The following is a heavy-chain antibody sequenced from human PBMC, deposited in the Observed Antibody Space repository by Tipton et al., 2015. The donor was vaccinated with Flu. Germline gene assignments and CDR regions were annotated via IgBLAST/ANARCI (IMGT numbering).Heavy chain of an antibody. J-gene: IGHJ5*02. D-gene: IGHD4-11*01. CDR3: ARRDYSNYVSEPKNWFDP. CDR1: GDSIRRGYF. CDR2: ISHFETT. Sequence: GLVKPSETLSLTCAVSGDSIRRGYFWGWIRQSPGKGLEWIGSISHFETTYYYPSLRSRVTISLDRPENQFSLRLTSVTAADTAVYYCARRDYSNYVSEPKNWFDPWGQGTLVTVSS. V-gene: IGHV4-38-2*01.